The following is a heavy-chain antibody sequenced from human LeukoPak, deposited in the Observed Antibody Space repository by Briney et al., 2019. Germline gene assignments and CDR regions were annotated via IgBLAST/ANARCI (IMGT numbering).Heavy chain of an antibody. D-gene: IGHD6-13*01. CDR3: ARALPIAAAGYYYYYYYMDV. Sequence: ASVKVSCKASGYTFTSYGISWVRQAPGQGLEWMGWISAYNGNTNYAQRLQGRVTMTTDTSTSTAYMELRSLRSDDTAAYYCARALPIAAAGYYYYYYYMDVWGKGTTVTVSS. CDR1: GYTFTSYG. V-gene: IGHV1-18*01. CDR2: ISAYNGNT. J-gene: IGHJ6*03.